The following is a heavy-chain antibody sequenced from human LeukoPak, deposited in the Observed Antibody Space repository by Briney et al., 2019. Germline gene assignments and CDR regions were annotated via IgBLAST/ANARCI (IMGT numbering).Heavy chain of an antibody. D-gene: IGHD2-15*01. J-gene: IGHJ3*02. Sequence: SETLSLTCAVSGGSISSNNWWGWVRQPPGKGLEWIGEIYHSGSPNYNPSLKSRVTISVDKSRNHFSLKLSSVTAADTAVYYCAGGTYCSGGSCYWGAFDIWGQGTMVTVSS. V-gene: IGHV4-4*02. CDR1: GGSISSNNW. CDR2: IYHSGSP. CDR3: AGGTYCSGGSCYWGAFDI.